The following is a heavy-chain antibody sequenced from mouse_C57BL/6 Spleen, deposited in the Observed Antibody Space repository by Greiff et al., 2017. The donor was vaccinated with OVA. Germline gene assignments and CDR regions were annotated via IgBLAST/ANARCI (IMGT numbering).Heavy chain of an antibody. CDR1: GFTFSSYA. V-gene: IGHV5-4*03. CDR2: ISDGGSYT. CDR3: ARVNRGYFDY. Sequence: EVMLVESGGGLVKPGGSLKLSCAASGFTFSSYAMSWVRQTPEKRLEWVATISDGGSYTYYPDNVKGRFTISRDNAKNNLYLQMSHLKSEDTAMYYCARVNRGYFDYWGQGTTLTVSS. J-gene: IGHJ2*01.